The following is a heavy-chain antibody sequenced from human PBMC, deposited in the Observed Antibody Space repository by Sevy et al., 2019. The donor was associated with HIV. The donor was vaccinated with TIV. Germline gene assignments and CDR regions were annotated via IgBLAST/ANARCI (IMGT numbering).Heavy chain of an antibody. Sequence: GGSLRLSCAASGFTFSSYAMSWVRQAPGKGLEWVSAISGSGGSTYYEDSVKGRFTISRDNSKNTLYLQMNSRRAEDKAVYYCGKWGLGLGDGIAARDAFDVWGQGTMVTVSS. CDR2: ISGSGGST. CDR1: GFTFSSYA. D-gene: IGHD6-6*01. CDR3: GKWGLGLGDGIAARDAFDV. V-gene: IGHV3-23*01. J-gene: IGHJ3*01.